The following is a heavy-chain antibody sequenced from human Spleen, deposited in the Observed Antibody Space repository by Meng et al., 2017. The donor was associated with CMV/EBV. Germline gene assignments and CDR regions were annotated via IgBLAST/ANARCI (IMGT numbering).Heavy chain of an antibody. V-gene: IGHV3-48*03. D-gene: IGHD6-6*01. CDR2: ISSSGSTI. CDR3: ARDSPIEYSSSSLYYYYGMDV. Sequence: LSLTCTVSGGSISSSSYYWGWVRQAPGKGLEWVSYISSSGSTIYYADSVKGRFTIPRDNAKNSLYLQMNSLRAEDTAVYYCARDSPIEYSSSSLYYYYGMDVWGQGTTVTVSS. CDR1: GGSISSSSYY. J-gene: IGHJ6*02.